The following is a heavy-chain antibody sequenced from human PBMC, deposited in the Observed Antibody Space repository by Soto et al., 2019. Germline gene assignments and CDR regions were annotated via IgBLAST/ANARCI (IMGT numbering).Heavy chain of an antibody. CDR3: AKSPHDILIGSAFDY. CDR2: ISWNSGGI. J-gene: IGHJ4*02. V-gene: IGHV3-9*01. CDR1: GFTFCDYA. Sequence: SLRLSCAASGFTFCDYAIHFFRQCPFKCLEWVSGISWNSGGIGYADSVKGRFTISRDNAKNSLYLQMDRLRPEDTAFYYCAKSPHDILIGSAFDYWGQGTLVTVSS. D-gene: IGHD3-9*01.